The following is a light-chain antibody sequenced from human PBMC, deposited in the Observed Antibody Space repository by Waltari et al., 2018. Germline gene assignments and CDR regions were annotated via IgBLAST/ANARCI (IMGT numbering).Light chain of an antibody. V-gene: IGKV4-1*01. Sequence: DIVMTQSADSLAVSLGERATINCKSSQSVLYSSNNKNYLAWYQQKPGQPPKLLIYWASTRESGGPDRFTGSGSGTDFTLTISSLQAEDVAVYYCQQYYSIPLTFGGGTTVEIK. J-gene: IGKJ4*01. CDR2: WAS. CDR1: QSVLYSSNNKNY. CDR3: QQYYSIPLT.